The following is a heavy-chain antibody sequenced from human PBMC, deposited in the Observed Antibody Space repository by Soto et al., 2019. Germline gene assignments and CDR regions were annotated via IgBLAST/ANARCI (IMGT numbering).Heavy chain of an antibody. V-gene: IGHV1-69*19. CDR3: ASGGIAGEHYGMDV. CDR2: IIPIFRTA. D-gene: IGHD3-16*01. CDR1: GGTFSSYA. Sequence: QVQLVQSGAEVKKPGSSVKVSCKASGGTFSSYAISWVRQAPGQGLEWMGGIIPIFRTANYAQQFQGRVTITADEPTSKADMELSSLRSEDTPVYYCASGGIAGEHYGMDVWGQGTTVTVSS. J-gene: IGHJ6*02.